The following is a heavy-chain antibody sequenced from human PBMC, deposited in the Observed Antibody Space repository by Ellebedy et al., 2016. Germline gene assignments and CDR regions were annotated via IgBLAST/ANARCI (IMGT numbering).Heavy chain of an antibody. J-gene: IGHJ6*02. CDR2: ISSSSSTI. CDR3: ARDHFPNVLLWFGELHLPYYYYYGMDV. CDR1: GFTFSSYS. V-gene: IGHV3-48*01. Sequence: GGSLRLSCAASGFTFSSYSMNWVRQAPGKGLEWVSYISSSSSTIYYADSVKGRFTISRDNAKNSLYLQMNSLRAEDTAVYYCARDHFPNVLLWFGELHLPYYYYYGMDVWGQGTTVTVSS. D-gene: IGHD3-10*01.